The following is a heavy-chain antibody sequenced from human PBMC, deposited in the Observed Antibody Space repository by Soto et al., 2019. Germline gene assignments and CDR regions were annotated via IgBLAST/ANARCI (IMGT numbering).Heavy chain of an antibody. Sequence: PSETLSLTCTVSGGSISSGGYFWNWIRQHPGKGLEWIGYINYSGSTYYNPSLKSRVTISLDTSKNQFSLKLSSVTAADTAVYYCSRGPYVVVPRAIYYYGMDVWGQGTAVTVSS. CDR1: GGSISSGGYF. D-gene: IGHD2-2*01. V-gene: IGHV4-31*03. CDR2: INYSGST. J-gene: IGHJ6*02. CDR3: SRGPYVVVPRAIYYYGMDV.